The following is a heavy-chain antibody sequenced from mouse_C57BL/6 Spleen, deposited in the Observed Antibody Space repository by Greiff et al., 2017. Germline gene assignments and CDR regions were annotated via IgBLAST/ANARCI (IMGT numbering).Heavy chain of an antibody. J-gene: IGHJ4*01. CDR3: ARWGTAQATFAMDY. Sequence: QVQLQQPGPELVKPGASVKLSCKASGYTFTSYWMHWVKQRHGQGLEWIGNINPSNGGTNYNEKFKSKATLTVDKSSGTAYMQLISLTSEDSAVYYCARWGTAQATFAMDYWGQGTAVTVSS. CDR2: INPSNGGT. V-gene: IGHV1-53*01. D-gene: IGHD3-2*02. CDR1: GYTFTSYW.